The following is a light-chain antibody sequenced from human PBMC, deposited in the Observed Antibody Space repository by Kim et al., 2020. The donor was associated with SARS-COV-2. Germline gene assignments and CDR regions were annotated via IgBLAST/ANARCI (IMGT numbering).Light chain of an antibody. CDR3: QVWDSSSDHRVV. J-gene: IGLJ2*01. CDR1: SIGSKS. CDR2: YDS. V-gene: IGLV3-21*04. Sequence: SYELIQPPSVSVAPGKTARVSCGGNSIGSKSVPWYQQKSGQAPVLVMYYDSDRPSGIPERFSGSNSGNTATLTISRVEAGDEADYYCQVWDSSSDHRVVFGGGTQLTVL.